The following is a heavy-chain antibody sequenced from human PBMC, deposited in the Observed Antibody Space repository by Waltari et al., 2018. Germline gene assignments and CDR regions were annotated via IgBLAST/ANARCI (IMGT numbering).Heavy chain of an antibody. CDR3: AKWGGTYGPDIDY. J-gene: IGHJ4*02. Sequence: EVQLLEAGGGLVQPGGCLGPSWAAPGFTFTCYAMSWVRQAPGKGLEWVSSISGSGGSTYYADSVKGRFTISRDNSKNTLYLQVNSLRAEDTAVYYCAKWGGTYGPDIDYWGQGTLVTVSS. D-gene: IGHD1-26*01. CDR1: GFTFTCYA. V-gene: IGHV3-23*01. CDR2: ISGSGGST.